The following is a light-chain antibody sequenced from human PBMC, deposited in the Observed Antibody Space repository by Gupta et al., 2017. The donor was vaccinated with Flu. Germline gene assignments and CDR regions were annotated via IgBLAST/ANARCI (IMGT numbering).Light chain of an antibody. CDR2: KAS. Sequence: DIQMTQPPSPLSASVGDRVTITCRASQSISSWLAWYQQKPGKAPKLLIYKASSLESGVPSRFSGSGSGTEFTLTISSLQPDDFATYYCQQYNSYPFTFGPGTKVDIK. V-gene: IGKV1-5*03. J-gene: IGKJ3*01. CDR3: QQYNSYPFT. CDR1: QSISSW.